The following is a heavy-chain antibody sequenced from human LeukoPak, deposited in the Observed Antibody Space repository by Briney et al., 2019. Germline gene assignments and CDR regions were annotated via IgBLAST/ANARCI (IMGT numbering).Heavy chain of an antibody. Sequence: GSLRPSCGASGFTLSRYVMSWVPPAPGKGLGWVSSVSARGGNTYYADSLKVRFTISRDNSKNKLYLQMNSLRAEDTAVYDCAAAIVLMVYAPGHWGQGTLVTVSS. CDR3: AAAIVLMVYAPGH. D-gene: IGHD2-8*01. V-gene: IGHV3-23*01. CDR1: GFTLSRYV. J-gene: IGHJ4*02. CDR2: VSARGGNT.